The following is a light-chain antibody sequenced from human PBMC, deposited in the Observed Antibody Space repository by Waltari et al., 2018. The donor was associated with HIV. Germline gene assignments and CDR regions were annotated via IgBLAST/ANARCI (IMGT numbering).Light chain of an antibody. J-gene: IGKJ1*01. V-gene: IGKV4-1*01. CDR1: QSVLYSSNNKNY. CDR3: QQYNSWPRT. CDR2: WAS. Sequence: DIVMTQSPDSLSVSLGERATINCKSSQSVLYSSNNKNYLGWYQQQPGQPPKLLIYWASTLDSGVPDQFSGRGSGTDFTLTINSLQSEDFAVYYCQQYNSWPRTFGQGTKVEVK.